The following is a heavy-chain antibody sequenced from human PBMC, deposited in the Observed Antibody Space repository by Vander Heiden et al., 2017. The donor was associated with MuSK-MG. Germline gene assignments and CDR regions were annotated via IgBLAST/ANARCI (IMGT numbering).Heavy chain of an antibody. Sequence: QVQLQESAPGLVKPSETLSLTCTVSGYSISSGYYWGWIRQPPGKGLEWIGNIYHSGSTSYNLSLRSRVTISVDTSKNQFSLKLSSVTAADTAVYYCARHLGYGNNWSPIDYWGQGTLVTVSS. D-gene: IGHD6-13*01. CDR2: IYHSGST. V-gene: IGHV4-38-2*02. CDR1: GYSISSGYY. CDR3: ARHLGYGNNWSPIDY. J-gene: IGHJ4*02.